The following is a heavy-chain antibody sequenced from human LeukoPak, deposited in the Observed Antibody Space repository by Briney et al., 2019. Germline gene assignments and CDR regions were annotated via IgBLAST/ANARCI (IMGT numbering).Heavy chain of an antibody. J-gene: IGHJ6*02. Sequence: GGSLRLSCAASGFTFDDYAMHWVRQAPGKGLEWVSLISWDGGSTYYADSVKGRFTISRDNSKNTLYLQMNSLRAEDTAVYYCAKDTRVIWFGESLVYYGMDVWGQGTTVTVSS. D-gene: IGHD3-10*01. CDR3: AKDTRVIWFGESLVYYGMDV. CDR1: GFTFDDYA. V-gene: IGHV3-43D*03. CDR2: ISWDGGST.